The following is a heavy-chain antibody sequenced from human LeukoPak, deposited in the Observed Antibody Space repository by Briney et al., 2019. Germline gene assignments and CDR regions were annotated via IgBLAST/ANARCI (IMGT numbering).Heavy chain of an antibody. CDR2: ISSGGTNT. D-gene: IGHD3-3*01. V-gene: IGHV3-23*01. Sequence: PGGSLRLSCAASGFTFSSYSMNWVRQAPGKGLEWVSLISSGGTNTFCADSVKGRFTISRDNSKNTLYLQMNSLRAEDTAVYFCAKGTIWRDYGMDVWGQGTTVTVSS. CDR1: GFTFSSYS. J-gene: IGHJ6*02. CDR3: AKGTIWRDYGMDV.